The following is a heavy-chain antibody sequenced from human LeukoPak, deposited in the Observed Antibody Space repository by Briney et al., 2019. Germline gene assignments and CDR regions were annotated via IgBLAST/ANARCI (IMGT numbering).Heavy chain of an antibody. Sequence: SVKVSCKASGGTFSSYAISWVRQAPGQGLEWGGRIIPILGIANYAQKFQGRVTITADKSTSTAYLELSSLRSEDTAVYYCARTHIVVVTAPFDYWGQGTLVTVSS. D-gene: IGHD2-21*02. CDR3: ARTHIVVVTAPFDY. V-gene: IGHV1-69*04. J-gene: IGHJ4*02. CDR2: IIPILGIA. CDR1: GGTFSSYA.